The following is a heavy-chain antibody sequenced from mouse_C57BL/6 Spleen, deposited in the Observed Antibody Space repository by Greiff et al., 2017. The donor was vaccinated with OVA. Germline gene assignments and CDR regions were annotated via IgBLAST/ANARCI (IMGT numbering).Heavy chain of an antibody. CDR2: INYDGSST. J-gene: IGHJ1*03. CDR3: ARGSNWYFDV. CDR1: GFTFSDYY. Sequence: EVKVVESEGGLVQPGSSMKLSCTASGFTFSDYYMAWVRQVPEKGLEWVANINYDGSSTYYLDSLKSRFIISRDNAKHILYLQMSSLKSEDTATYYCARGSNWYFDVWGTGTTVTVSS. D-gene: IGHD6-1*01. V-gene: IGHV5-16*01.